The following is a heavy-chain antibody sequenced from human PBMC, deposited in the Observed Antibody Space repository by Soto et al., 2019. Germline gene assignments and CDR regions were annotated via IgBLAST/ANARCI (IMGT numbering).Heavy chain of an antibody. CDR3: ARELLAYNWNYYYYYYYGMDV. CDR2: ISACNGNT. D-gene: IGHD1-7*01. V-gene: IGHV1-18*04. Sequence: GASVKVSCKASGYTFTSYGISWVRQAPGQGLEWMGWISACNGNTNYAQKLQGRVTMTTDTSTSTAYMELRSLRSDDTAVYYCARELLAYNWNYYYYYYYGMDVWGQGTTVTVSS. CDR1: GYTFTSYG. J-gene: IGHJ6*02.